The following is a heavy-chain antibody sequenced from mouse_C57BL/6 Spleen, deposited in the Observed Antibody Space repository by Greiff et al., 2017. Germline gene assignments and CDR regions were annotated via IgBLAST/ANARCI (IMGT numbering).Heavy chain of an antibody. Sequence: DVKLQESGGGLVQPGGSMKLSCVASGFTFSNYWMNWVRQSPEKGLEWVAQIRLKSDNYATHYAESVKGRFTISRDDSKSSVYLQMNNLRAEDTGIYYCTAGDYWGQGPSVTVPS. CDR1: GFTFSNYW. CDR2: IRLKSDNYAT. CDR3: TAGDY. J-gene: IGHJ4*01. V-gene: IGHV6-3*01.